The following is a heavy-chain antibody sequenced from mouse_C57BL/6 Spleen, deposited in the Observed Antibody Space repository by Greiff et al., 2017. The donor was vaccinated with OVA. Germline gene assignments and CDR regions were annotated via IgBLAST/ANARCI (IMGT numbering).Heavy chain of an antibody. J-gene: IGHJ4*01. CDR1: GFTFSDYY. CDR2: ISNGGGST. D-gene: IGHD2-1*01. Sequence: EVQLVESGGGLVQPGGSLKLSCAASGFTFSDYYMYWVRQTPEKRLEWVAYISNGGGSTYYPDTVKGRFTIARDNAKNTLYLQMSRLKSEDTAMYYCARHPLYGNYDAMDYWGQGTSVTVSS. V-gene: IGHV5-12*01. CDR3: ARHPLYGNYDAMDY.